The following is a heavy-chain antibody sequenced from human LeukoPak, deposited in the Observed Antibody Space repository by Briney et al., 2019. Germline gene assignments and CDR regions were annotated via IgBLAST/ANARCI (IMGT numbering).Heavy chain of an antibody. J-gene: IGHJ4*02. Sequence: PGGSLRLSCAASGFAFSSNSMNWVRQAPGKGLEWISYISSSSTTIYYADSVKGRFTISRDDAKNSLYLQMNSLRAEDTAVYYCARRVPNQVVTDYFDYWGQGTLVTVSS. CDR3: ARRVPNQVVTDYFDY. V-gene: IGHV3-48*04. CDR2: ISSSSTTI. CDR1: GFAFSSNS. D-gene: IGHD3-22*01.